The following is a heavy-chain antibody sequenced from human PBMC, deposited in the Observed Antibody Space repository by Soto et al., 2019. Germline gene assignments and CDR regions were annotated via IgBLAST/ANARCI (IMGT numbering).Heavy chain of an antibody. CDR2: IYWDDDK. J-gene: IGHJ3*02. CDR1: GFSLNTNGVG. V-gene: IGHV2-5*02. CDR3: ALKGYSSSSEDAFDI. Sequence: ESGPTLVNPTETLTLMCTFSGFSLNTNGVGVGWIRQPPGKALEWLALIYWDDDKRYSPSLKSRLTITKDTSKNQVVLTMTNMDPVDTATYYCALKGYSSSSEDAFDIWGQGTMVTVSS. D-gene: IGHD6-13*01.